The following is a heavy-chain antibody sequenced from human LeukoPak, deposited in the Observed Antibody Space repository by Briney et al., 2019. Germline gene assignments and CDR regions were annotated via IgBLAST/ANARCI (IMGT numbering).Heavy chain of an antibody. V-gene: IGHV3-53*01. J-gene: IGHJ4*02. Sequence: GGSLRLSCAASGFTVSSNYMSWVRQAPGKGLEWVSVIYSGGSTYYADSVKARFTISRDNSKNTLYLQMNSLRAEDTAVYYCARGPSIAAAGTGDYWGQGTLVTVSS. D-gene: IGHD6-13*01. CDR3: ARGPSIAAAGTGDY. CDR1: GFTVSSNY. CDR2: IYSGGST.